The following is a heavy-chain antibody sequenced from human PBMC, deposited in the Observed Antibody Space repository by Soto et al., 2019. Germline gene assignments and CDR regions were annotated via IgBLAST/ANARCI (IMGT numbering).Heavy chain of an antibody. D-gene: IGHD6-19*01. V-gene: IGHV3-21*01. CDR1: GFTFSSYS. CDR2: ISSSSSYI. Sequence: GGSLRLSCAASGFTFSSYSMNWVRQAPGKGLEWVSSISSSSSYIYYADSVKGRFTISRDNAKNSLYLQMNSLRAEDTAVYYCARDRSQWLATDALDIWGQGTMVTVSS. J-gene: IGHJ3*02. CDR3: ARDRSQWLATDALDI.